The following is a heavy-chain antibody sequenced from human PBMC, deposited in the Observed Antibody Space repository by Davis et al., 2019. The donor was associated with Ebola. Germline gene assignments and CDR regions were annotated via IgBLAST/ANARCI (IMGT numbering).Heavy chain of an antibody. V-gene: IGHV4-59*08. Sequence: MPGGSLRLSCTVSSGSVSDHYWAWIRQTPGTGLEWVGYVYYDGTTNYNPSLKSRVTISLDKSKNQFSRKLKSATAADTAMYYCARRVPMGNWFGPWGQGALVTVSS. J-gene: IGHJ5*02. D-gene: IGHD3-10*01. CDR3: ARRVPMGNWFGP. CDR1: SGSVSDHY. CDR2: VYYDGTT.